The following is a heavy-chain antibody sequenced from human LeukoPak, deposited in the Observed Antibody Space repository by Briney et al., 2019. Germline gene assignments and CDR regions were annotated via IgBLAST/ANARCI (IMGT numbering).Heavy chain of an antibody. CDR2: IWSDGSQQ. CDR3: AREVGTPQAFDI. CDR1: GFTFRSYG. D-gene: IGHD1-26*01. J-gene: IGHJ3*02. Sequence: GGSLRLSCAASGFTFRSYGMHWVRQAQGKGLEWVAVIWSDGSQQHYADSVRGRFTISRDNAKNSLYLQMNSLKAEDTAIYYCAREVGTPQAFDIWGQGTMVTVSS. V-gene: IGHV3-33*01.